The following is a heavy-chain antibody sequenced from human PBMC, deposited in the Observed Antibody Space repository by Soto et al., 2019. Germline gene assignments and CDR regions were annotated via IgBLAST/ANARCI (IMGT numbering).Heavy chain of an antibody. V-gene: IGHV3-13*01. CDR3: ARSSPFYGMDV. CDR1: GFTFSSYD. J-gene: IGHJ6*02. Sequence: GGSLRLSCAASGFTFSSYDMHWVRQATGKGLEWVSAIGTAGDTYYPGSVKGRFTISRENAKNSLYLQMNSLRAGDTAVYYCARSSPFYGMDVWGQGTTVTVSS. CDR2: IGTAGDT.